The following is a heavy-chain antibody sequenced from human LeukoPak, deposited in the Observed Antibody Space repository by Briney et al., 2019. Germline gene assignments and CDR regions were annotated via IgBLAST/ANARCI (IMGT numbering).Heavy chain of an antibody. D-gene: IGHD2/OR15-2a*01. V-gene: IGHV3-74*01. Sequence: GSLRLSCAASGNYWMHWVRQAPGKGLVWVSHINSDESWTSYADSVKGRFTISKDNAKNTVYLQMNNLRAEDTAVYYCVSFYETYWGRGTLVTVSS. CDR2: INSDESWT. CDR1: GNYW. J-gene: IGHJ4*02. CDR3: VSFYETY.